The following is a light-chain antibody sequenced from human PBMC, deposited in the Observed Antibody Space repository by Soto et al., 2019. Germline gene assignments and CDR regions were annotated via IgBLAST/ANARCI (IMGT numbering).Light chain of an antibody. CDR3: QHYGSSLYT. Sequence: EIVLTQSPSTLSLSPGERATLSCRASQSVNSIYLTWYQQKPGQAPRLLIYGASSRATDIPDRFSGSGSGADFTLTITRLEPEDSAVYYCQHYGSSLYTFGQGTKVEIK. J-gene: IGKJ2*01. CDR2: GAS. V-gene: IGKV3-20*01. CDR1: QSVNSIY.